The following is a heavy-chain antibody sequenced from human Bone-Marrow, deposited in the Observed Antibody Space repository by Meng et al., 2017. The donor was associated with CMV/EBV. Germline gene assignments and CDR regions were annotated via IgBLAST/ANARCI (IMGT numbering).Heavy chain of an antibody. CDR2: IYSGGSST. Sequence: GGSLRLSCAASGFTFSSYAMSWVRQAPGKGLEWVSVIYSGGSSTYYADSVKGRFTISRDNSKNTLYLQVNSLRAEDTAVYYCAKAVSRGLLEWSLGYYYGMDVWGKGTTVTVSS. CDR1: GFTFSSYA. J-gene: IGHJ6*04. V-gene: IGHV3-23*03. D-gene: IGHD3-3*01. CDR3: AKAVSRGLLEWSLGYYYGMDV.